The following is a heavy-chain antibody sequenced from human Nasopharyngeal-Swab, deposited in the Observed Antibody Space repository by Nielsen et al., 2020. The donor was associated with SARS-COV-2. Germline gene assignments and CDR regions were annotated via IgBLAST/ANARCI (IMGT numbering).Heavy chain of an antibody. CDR1: GFTFSSYG. CDR2: IWYDGSNK. CDR3: ARDAGGPGGGY. V-gene: IGHV3-33*01. J-gene: IGHJ4*02. D-gene: IGHD3-16*01. Sequence: GESLKISCAASGFTFSSYGMHWVRQAPGKGLEWVAVIWYDGSNKYYADSVKGRFTISRDNSKNTLYLQMNSLRAEDTAVYYCARDAGGPGGGYWGQGTLVTVSS.